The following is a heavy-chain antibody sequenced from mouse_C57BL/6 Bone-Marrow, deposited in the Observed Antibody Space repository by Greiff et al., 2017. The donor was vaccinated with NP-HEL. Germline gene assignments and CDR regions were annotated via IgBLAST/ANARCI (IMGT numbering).Heavy chain of an antibody. CDR3: ETTSSAMDY. D-gene: IGHD1-1*01. V-gene: IGHV1-36*01. J-gene: IGHJ4*01. Sequence: VQLKESGPVLVKPGPSVKISCKASGFTFTDYYMHWVKQSHGKSLEWIGLVYPYNGGTSYTQKFKGKATLTVDTSSSTAYMKLNSLTSEDSAVYYCETTSSAMDYWGQGTSVTVSA. CDR2: VYPYNGGT. CDR1: GFTFTDYY.